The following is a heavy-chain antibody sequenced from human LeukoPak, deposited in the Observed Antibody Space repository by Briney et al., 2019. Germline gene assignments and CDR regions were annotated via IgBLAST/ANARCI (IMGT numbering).Heavy chain of an antibody. CDR2: IYYSGST. Sequence: SETLSLTCTVSGGSISSYFWSWIRQPPGKGLEWIGYIYYSGSTNYNPSLKSRVTISVDTSKNQFSLKLSSVTAADTAVYYCARRGIAAAGGDFDYWGQGTLVTVSS. CDR3: ARRGIAAAGGDFDY. J-gene: IGHJ4*02. D-gene: IGHD6-13*01. CDR1: GGSISSYF. V-gene: IGHV4-59*08.